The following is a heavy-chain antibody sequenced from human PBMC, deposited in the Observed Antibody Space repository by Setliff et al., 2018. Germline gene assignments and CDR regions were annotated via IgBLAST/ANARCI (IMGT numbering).Heavy chain of an antibody. D-gene: IGHD3-22*01. J-gene: IGHJ6*03. V-gene: IGHV3-73*01. CDR1: GFTFSGSA. Sequence: GGSLRLSCAASGFTFSGSAMHWVRQASGKGLEWVGRIRSRPDNYATAYAASVKGRFTNSRDDSKNTAYLQMNSLKTEDTAVYYCTRQASPHPDSSGYYYDLRFYYYMDVWGKGTTVTVSS. CDR2: IRSRPDNYAT. CDR3: TRQASPHPDSSGYYYDLRFYYYMDV.